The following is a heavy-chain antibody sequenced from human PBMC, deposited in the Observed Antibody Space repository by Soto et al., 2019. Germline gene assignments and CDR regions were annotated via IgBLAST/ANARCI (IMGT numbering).Heavy chain of an antibody. D-gene: IGHD6-13*01. CDR3: AREGSSGTYDAFDI. Sequence: EVQLVESGGGLVQPGGSLRLACAASGFTFSSYWMSWVRQAPGKGLEWVANIKQDGSEKYYGDSVKGLFTISRDNAQNSLYLQMNSLRAEDTAVYYCAREGSSGTYDAFDIWGQGTMVTVSS. CDR2: IKQDGSEK. CDR1: GFTFSSYW. J-gene: IGHJ3*02. V-gene: IGHV3-7*01.